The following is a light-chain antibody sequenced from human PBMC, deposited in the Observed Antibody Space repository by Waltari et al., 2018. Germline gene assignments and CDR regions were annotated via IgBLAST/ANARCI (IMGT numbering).Light chain of an antibody. CDR2: GAS. CDR3: QQYDVWPLT. J-gene: IGKJ4*01. CDR1: QSIGSA. V-gene: IGKV3D-15*01. Sequence: EIELKQSPATLSVSPGERGTLSCRASQSIGSASAWYQQKPGQGPRLLFYGASTRATGIPARFSGSGSGTDFTLTISGLQSEDFADYYCQQYDVWPLTFGGGTKVHIK.